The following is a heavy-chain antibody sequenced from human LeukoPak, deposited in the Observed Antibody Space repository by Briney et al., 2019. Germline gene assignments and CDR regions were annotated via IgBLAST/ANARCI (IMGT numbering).Heavy chain of an antibody. CDR2: IKSKTDGGTT. D-gene: IGHD3-3*01. V-gene: IGHV3-15*01. Sequence: GGSLRLSCAASGFTFSKAWMRWVRQARGEGVEWVGRIKSKTDGGTTEYAEPVKGRFTISRDDSKNTLYLQMNSLKTEDTAVYYCTRTISYYYYGMDVWGQGTTVTVSS. CDR3: TRTISYYYYGMDV. CDR1: GFTFSKAW. J-gene: IGHJ6*02.